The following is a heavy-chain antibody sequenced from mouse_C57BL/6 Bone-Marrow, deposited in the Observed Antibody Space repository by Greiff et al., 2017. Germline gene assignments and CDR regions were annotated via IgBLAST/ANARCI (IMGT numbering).Heavy chain of an antibody. CDR3: ARSDYSNYWFAY. CDR2: IYPRSGNT. CDR1: GYTFTSYG. Sequence: QVQLKASGAELARPGASVKLSCKASGYTFTSYGISWVKQRTGQGLEWIGEIYPRSGNTYYNAKFKGKATLTADKSSSTAYMELRSLTSEDSAVYFCARSDYSNYWFAYWGQGTLVTVSA. V-gene: IGHV1-81*01. D-gene: IGHD2-5*01. J-gene: IGHJ3*01.